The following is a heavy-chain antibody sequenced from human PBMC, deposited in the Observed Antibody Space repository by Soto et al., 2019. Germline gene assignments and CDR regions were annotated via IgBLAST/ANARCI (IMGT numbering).Heavy chain of an antibody. CDR3: VKDESINWYSGHFRH. Sequence: GGSLRLSCAASGFTFSSYAMTWVRQAPGKGLEWVSGVSGTGGSAYYADSVKGRFTISRDKSTNTLYLQMNSLSAEDTAFYYCVKDESINWYSGHFRHWGQGTLVTVSS. CDR1: GFTFSSYA. J-gene: IGHJ1*01. V-gene: IGHV3-23*01. D-gene: IGHD6-13*01. CDR2: VSGTGGSA.